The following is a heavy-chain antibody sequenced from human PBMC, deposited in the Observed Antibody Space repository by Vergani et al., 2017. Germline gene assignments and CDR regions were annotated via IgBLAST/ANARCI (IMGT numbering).Heavy chain of an antibody. V-gene: IGHV1-18*01. J-gene: IGHJ5*02. D-gene: IGHD3-3*01. CDR3: ARDQGYSSYYWVDP. CDR2: ISAYNGNT. CDR1: GYTFTSYG. Sequence: QVQLVQSGGEVKKPGASVKVSCKASGYTFTSYGINWVRQAPGQGLEWMGWISAYNGNTNYAPKLQGRVTMTTDTSTSTAYMELRSLKSDDTAVYYCARDQGYSSYYWVDPWGQGTLVTVSS.